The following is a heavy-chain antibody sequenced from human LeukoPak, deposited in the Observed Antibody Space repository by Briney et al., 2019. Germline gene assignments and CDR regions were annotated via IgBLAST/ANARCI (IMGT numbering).Heavy chain of an antibody. CDR3: ARGGGLGYSIGQSDFDY. Sequence: GASVKVSCKASGYTFTSYYMHWVRQAPGQGLEWMGIINPSGGSTSYAQKFQGRVTMTRDTPMSTVYMELSSLRSEDTAVYYCARGGGLGYSIGQSDFDYWGQGTLVTVSS. J-gene: IGHJ4*02. D-gene: IGHD6-25*01. CDR1: GYTFTSYY. V-gene: IGHV1-46*01. CDR2: INPSGGST.